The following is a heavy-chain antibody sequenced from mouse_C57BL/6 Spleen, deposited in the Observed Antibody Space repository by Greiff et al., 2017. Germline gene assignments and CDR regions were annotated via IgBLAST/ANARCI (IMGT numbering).Heavy chain of an antibody. CDR2: ISSGGDYI. D-gene: IGHD1-1*01. J-gene: IGHJ1*03. CDR1: GFTFSSYA. V-gene: IGHV5-9-1*02. Sequence: EVMLVESGEGLVKPGGSLKLSCAASGFTFSSYAMSWVRQTPEKRLEWVAYISSGGDYIYYADNVKGRFTISSDNARNTLYLQMSSLKSEDTAMYYCTRDGTTVVANWYFDVWGTGTTVTVSA. CDR3: TRDGTTVVANWYFDV.